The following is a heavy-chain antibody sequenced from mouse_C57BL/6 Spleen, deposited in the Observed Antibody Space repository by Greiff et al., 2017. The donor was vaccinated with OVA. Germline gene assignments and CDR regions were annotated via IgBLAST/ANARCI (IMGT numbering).Heavy chain of an antibody. Sequence: QVQLQQPGAELVRPGSSVKLSCKASGYTFTSYWMHWVKQRPIQGLEWIGNIDPSDSATHYNQKFKDKATLTVDKSSSNAYMQLSSLTSEDSAGYYCARGLGSITTVVDYWGQGTTLTVSS. CDR2: IDPSDSAT. V-gene: IGHV1-52*01. CDR3: ARGLGSITTVVDY. J-gene: IGHJ2*01. D-gene: IGHD1-1*01. CDR1: GYTFTSYW.